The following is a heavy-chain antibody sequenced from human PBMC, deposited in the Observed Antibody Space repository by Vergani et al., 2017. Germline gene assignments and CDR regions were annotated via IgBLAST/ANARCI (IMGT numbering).Heavy chain of an antibody. CDR1: GGSFSGYY. V-gene: IGHV4-34*01. Sequence: QVQLQQWGAGLLKPSETLSLTCAVYGGSFSGYYWSWIRQPPGKGLEWIGEINHSGSTNYNPSLKSRVTISVDTSKNQFSLKLSSVTAADTAVYYCARGLVSGRKSRALDIWGQGTMVTVSS. CDR3: ARGLVSGRKSRALDI. J-gene: IGHJ3*02. CDR2: INHSGST. D-gene: IGHD1-26*01.